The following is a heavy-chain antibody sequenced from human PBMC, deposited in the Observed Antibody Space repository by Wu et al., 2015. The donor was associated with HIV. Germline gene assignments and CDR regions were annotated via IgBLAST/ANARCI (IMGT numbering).Heavy chain of an antibody. CDR3: ARDLSVWFGRPTLGGAFDF. D-gene: IGHD3-10*01. CDR1: GYTFTDFD. J-gene: IGHJ3*01. CDR2: MNPSSGNSGLT. Sequence: QVQLVQSGAEVKKPGASVKVSCKASGYTFTDFDINWVRQATGQGLEWIGWMNPSSGNSGLTGYVQKFQGRVTMTRDTSISTAYLELSSLRSEDTAVYYCARDLSVWFGRPTLGGAFDFWGQGTMVTVSS. V-gene: IGHV1-8*01.